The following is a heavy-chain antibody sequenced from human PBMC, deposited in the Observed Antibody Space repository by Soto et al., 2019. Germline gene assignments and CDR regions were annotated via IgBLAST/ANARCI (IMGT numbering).Heavy chain of an antibody. Sequence: PGESLRLSCEASGFTFSSYAMHWVRQAPGKGLEWVAVISYDGSNKYYADPVKGRFTISRDNSKNTLYLQMNSLRAEDTAVYYCARDRRESDTYYYDSSGYYYPGYWGQGT. CDR2: ISYDGSNK. V-gene: IGHV3-30-3*01. D-gene: IGHD3-22*01. CDR1: GFTFSSYA. CDR3: ARDRRESDTYYYDSSGYYYPGY. J-gene: IGHJ4*02.